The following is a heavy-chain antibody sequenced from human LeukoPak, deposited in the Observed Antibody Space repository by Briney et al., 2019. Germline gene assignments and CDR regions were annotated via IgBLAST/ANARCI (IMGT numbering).Heavy chain of an antibody. CDR3: GRAFPPLRTSSAGDL. CDR2: ISGRSSHV. V-gene: IGHV3-21*01. CDR1: GFSFSDYD. D-gene: IGHD3-16*01. J-gene: IGHJ1*01. Sequence: PGGSLRLSCSASGFSFSDYDMNWVRQAPGKCLEWVSAISGRSSHVYYGESVKGRFTISRDNAKNSLYLQLDSLGVEDTAVYYCGRAFPPLRTSSAGDLWGQGTLVTVSS.